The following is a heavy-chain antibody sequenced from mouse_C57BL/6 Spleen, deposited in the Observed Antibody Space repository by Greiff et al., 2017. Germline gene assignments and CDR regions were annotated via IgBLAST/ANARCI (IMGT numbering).Heavy chain of an antibody. CDR1: GYTFTDYE. CDR3: TRVPMDD. Sequence: QVQLQQSGAELVRPGASVTLSCKASGYTFTDYEMHWVKQTPVHGLEWIGAIDPETGGTAYNQKFKGKAILTADKSSSTDYMELRSLTSEDSAVYYCTRVPMDDWGQGTSVTVSS. V-gene: IGHV1-15*01. CDR2: IDPETGGT. J-gene: IGHJ4*01.